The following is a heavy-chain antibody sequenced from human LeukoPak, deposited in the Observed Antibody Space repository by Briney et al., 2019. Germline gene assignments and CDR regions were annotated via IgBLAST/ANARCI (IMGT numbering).Heavy chain of an antibody. CDR1: GFTFSSYG. V-gene: IGHV3-30*02. CDR2: IRYDGHNK. J-gene: IGHJ4*02. CDR3: AKDRSEMATIPYYFDY. Sequence: GGSLRLSCAASGFTFSSYGMHWVRQAPGKGLDWVAFIRYDGHNKYYADSVKGRFTISRDNSKNTLYLQMNSLRAEDTAVYYCAKDRSEMATIPYYFDYWGQGTLVTVSS. D-gene: IGHD5-24*01.